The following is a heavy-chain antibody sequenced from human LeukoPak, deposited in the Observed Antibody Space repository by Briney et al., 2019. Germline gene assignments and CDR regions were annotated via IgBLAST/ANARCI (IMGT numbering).Heavy chain of an antibody. CDR3: AGAPVVTSFFFDY. V-gene: IGHV3-53*01. CDR1: GFTVSSNY. Sequence: PGGSLRLSCAASGFTVSSNYMGWVRQAPGKGLEWVSVIYSGGSTYYADSVKGRFTISRDNSKNALYLQMNSLRAEDTAVYYCAGAPVVTSFFFDYWGQGTLVTVSS. CDR2: IYSGGST. D-gene: IGHD4-23*01. J-gene: IGHJ4*02.